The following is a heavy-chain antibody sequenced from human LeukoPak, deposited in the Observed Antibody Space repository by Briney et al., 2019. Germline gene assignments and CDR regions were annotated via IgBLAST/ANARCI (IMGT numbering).Heavy chain of an antibody. V-gene: IGHV4-39*07. CDR2: IYDTGSS. CDR1: GGSISSSSYY. D-gene: IGHD3-10*01. Sequence: SETLSLTCTVSGGSISSSSYYWGWIRQPPGKGLEWIGNIYDTGSSYYNSSLKSPVTISVDTSKNQFSLKLSYVTAADTAVYYCARVGPGPSLGWFGELLAQNYYFDYWGQGTLVTVSS. CDR3: ARVGPGPSLGWFGELLAQNYYFDY. J-gene: IGHJ4*02.